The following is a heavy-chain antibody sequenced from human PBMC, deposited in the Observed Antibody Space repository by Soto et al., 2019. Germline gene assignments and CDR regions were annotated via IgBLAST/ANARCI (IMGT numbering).Heavy chain of an antibody. CDR1: GGSISSSSYY. CDR3: ARIPAAMGYGMDV. CDR2: IYHSGST. D-gene: IGHD2-2*01. Sequence: SETLSLTCTVSGGSISSSSYYWGWIRQPPGKGLEWIGEIYHSGSTNYNPSLKSRVTISVDKSKNQFSLKLSSVTAADTAVYYCARIPAAMGYGMDVWGQGTTVTVSS. J-gene: IGHJ6*02. V-gene: IGHV4-39*07.